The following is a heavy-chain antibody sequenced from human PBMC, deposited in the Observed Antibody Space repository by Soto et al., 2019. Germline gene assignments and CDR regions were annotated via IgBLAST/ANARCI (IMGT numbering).Heavy chain of an antibody. D-gene: IGHD3-10*01. Sequence: GGSLRLSCAASGFTFSDYYMNWIRQAPGKGLEWVSYISSSSSYTNYADSVKGRFTISRDNAKNSLYLQMNSLRAEDTAAYYCARDHYGPGWFDPWGQGTLVTVSS. CDR3: ARDHYGPGWFDP. CDR2: ISSSSSYT. J-gene: IGHJ5*02. V-gene: IGHV3-11*05. CDR1: GFTFSDYY.